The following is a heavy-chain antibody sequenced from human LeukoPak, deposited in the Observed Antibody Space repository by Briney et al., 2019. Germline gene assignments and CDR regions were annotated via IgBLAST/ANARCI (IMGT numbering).Heavy chain of an antibody. V-gene: IGHV1-2*02. D-gene: IGHD3-22*01. CDR3: ARSGSNFDSSGYID. J-gene: IGHJ4*02. CDR2: INPNSGGT. Sequence: GASVKVSCKASGYTFTGYYMHWVRQAPGQGLEWMGWINPNSGGTSYAQKFQGRVTMTRDTSISTAYMELSRLRSDDTAVYYCARSGSNFDSSGYIDWGQGTLVTVPS. CDR1: GYTFTGYY.